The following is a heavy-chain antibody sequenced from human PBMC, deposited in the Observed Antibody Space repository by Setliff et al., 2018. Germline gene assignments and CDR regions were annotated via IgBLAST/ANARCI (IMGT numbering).Heavy chain of an antibody. CDR3: VRGSAYSSGSFDC. D-gene: IGHD3-22*01. J-gene: IGHJ4*02. CDR1: EFTLSTYW. V-gene: IGHV3-74*01. Sequence: GSLRLSCAASEFTLSTYWIHWVRQAPRKGLVWVSRINSDGGTTTYADSVKGRFTISRDNGKNTVYLQMNSLRAEDTAIYYCVRGSAYSSGSFDCWGQGTLVTVSS. CDR2: INSDGGTT.